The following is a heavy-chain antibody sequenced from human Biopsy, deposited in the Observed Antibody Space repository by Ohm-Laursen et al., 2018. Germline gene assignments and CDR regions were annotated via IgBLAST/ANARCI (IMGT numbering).Heavy chain of an antibody. D-gene: IGHD3-10*01. J-gene: IGHJ6*02. CDR1: GYTFTDYG. CDR3: ARDRGYYYYYGMDV. CDR2: ITTYNGNT. V-gene: IGHV1-18*01. Sequence: SSVKVSCKTSGYTFTDYGVSWVRQAPGQGLEWMGWITTYNGNTNYAQKVQGRVTMTTDTSTSTAYMELRSLRSDDTAVYYCARDRGYYYYYGMDVWGQGTTVTVSS.